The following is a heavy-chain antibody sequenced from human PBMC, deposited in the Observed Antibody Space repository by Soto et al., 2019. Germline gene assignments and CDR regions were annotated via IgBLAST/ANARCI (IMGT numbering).Heavy chain of an antibody. CDR3: ARRRGYSYGEDY. J-gene: IGHJ4*02. Sequence: PSETLSLTFTVSGGSISSYYWSWIRQPPGKGLEWIGYIYYSGSTNYNPSLKSRVTISVDTSKNQFSLKLSSVTAADTTVYYCARRRGYSYGEDYWGQGTLVTVSS. CDR1: GGSISSYY. V-gene: IGHV4-59*01. CDR2: IYYSGST. D-gene: IGHD5-18*01.